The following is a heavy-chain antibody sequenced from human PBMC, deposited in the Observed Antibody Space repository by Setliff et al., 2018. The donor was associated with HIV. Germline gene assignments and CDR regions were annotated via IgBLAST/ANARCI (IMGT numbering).Heavy chain of an antibody. V-gene: IGHV5-51*01. CDR1: GYSFTSYW. CDR3: AKGGGLNFRYHDWFVKI. J-gene: IGHJ4*03. Sequence: GESLKISCKGSGYSFTSYWIGWVRQMPGKGLEWMGIIYPGDYDARYSPSFKGQVTISADRSINTAYLQWSSLRDSDTAMYYCAKGGGLNFRYHDWFVKIWGQGTLVTVSS. CDR2: IYPGDYDA. D-gene: IGHD3-9*01.